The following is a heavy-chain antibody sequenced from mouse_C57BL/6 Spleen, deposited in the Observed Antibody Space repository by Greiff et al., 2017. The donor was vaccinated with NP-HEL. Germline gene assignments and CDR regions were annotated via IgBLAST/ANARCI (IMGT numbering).Heavy chain of an antibody. CDR3: ARDGNYPHWYFDV. V-gene: IGHV1-64*01. CDR1: GYTFTSYW. Sequence: QVQLQQPGAELVKPGASVKLSCKASGYTFTSYWMHWVKQRPGQGLEWIGMIHPNSGSTNYNEKFKSKATLTVDKSSSTAYMQLSSLTSEDSAVYYCARDGNYPHWYFDVWGTGTTVTVSS. J-gene: IGHJ1*03. CDR2: IHPNSGST. D-gene: IGHD2-1*01.